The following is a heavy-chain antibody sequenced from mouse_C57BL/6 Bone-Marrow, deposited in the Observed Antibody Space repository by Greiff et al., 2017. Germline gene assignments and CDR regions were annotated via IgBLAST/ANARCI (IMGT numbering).Heavy chain of an antibody. CDR1: GYTFTSYW. V-gene: IGHV1-72*01. Sequence: QVQLQQPGAELVKPGASVKLSCKASGYTFTSYWMHWVKQRPGRGLEWIGRIYPNSGGTKYNEKFKSKATLTVDKPSSTAYMQLSSLTSEDSAVYYCARNWEYPLWYFDVWGTGTTVTVSS. D-gene: IGHD4-1*01. CDR2: IYPNSGGT. CDR3: ARNWEYPLWYFDV. J-gene: IGHJ1*03.